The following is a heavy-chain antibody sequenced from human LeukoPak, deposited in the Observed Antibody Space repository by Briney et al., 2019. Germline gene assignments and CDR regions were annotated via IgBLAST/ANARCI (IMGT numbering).Heavy chain of an antibody. D-gene: IGHD4-23*01. CDR3: ARGSATVVTALFPPDY. V-gene: IGHV1-69*05. Sequence: ASVKVSCKASGGTFSSYAISWVRQAPGQGLEWMGRIIPIFGTANYAQKFQGRVTITTGESTSTAYMERSSLRSEDTAVYYCARGSATVVTALFPPDYWGQGTLVTVSS. CDR1: GGTFSSYA. CDR2: IIPIFGTA. J-gene: IGHJ4*02.